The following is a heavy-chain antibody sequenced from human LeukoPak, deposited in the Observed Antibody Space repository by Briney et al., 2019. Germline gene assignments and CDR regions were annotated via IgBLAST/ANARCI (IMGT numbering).Heavy chain of an antibody. J-gene: IGHJ3*02. CDR2: ISYDGSNK. V-gene: IGHV3-30*03. CDR3: AELVSFLGDAFDI. Sequence: GGSLRLSCAASGFTFSSYGMHWVRQAPGKGLEWVAVISYDGSNKYYADSVKGRFTISRDNSKNTLYLQMNSLRAEDTAVYYCAELVSFLGDAFDIWGQGTMVTVSS. D-gene: IGHD6-6*01. CDR1: GFTFSSYG.